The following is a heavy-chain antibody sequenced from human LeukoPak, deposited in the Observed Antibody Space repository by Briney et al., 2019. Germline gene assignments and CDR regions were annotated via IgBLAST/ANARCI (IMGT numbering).Heavy chain of an antibody. D-gene: IGHD1-26*01. J-gene: IGHJ6*03. Sequence: GGSLRLSCAASGFTLSSYSMNWVRHAPGKGLEWVSHISSSSRNTYYPDSVKGRFTIYRDNAKNSLYLQMNSLKAEDTAVYYCARVLANYYMDVWGKGPSVTVSS. CDR3: ARVLANYYMDV. V-gene: IGHV3-48*04. CDR2: ISSSSRNT. CDR1: GFTLSSYS.